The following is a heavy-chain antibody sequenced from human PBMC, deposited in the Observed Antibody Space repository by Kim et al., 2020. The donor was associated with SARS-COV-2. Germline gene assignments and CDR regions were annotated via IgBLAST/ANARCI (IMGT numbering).Heavy chain of an antibody. J-gene: IGHJ6*02. CDR1: GFTFSSYG. V-gene: IGHV3-33*06. D-gene: IGHD1-1*01. Sequence: GGSLRLSCAASGFTFSSYGMHWVRQAPGKGLEWVAVIWYDGSNKYYADSVKGRFTISRDNSKNTLYLQMNSLKAEDTAVYYCAKDPELERLNYYYYYGMDVWGQGTTVTVSS. CDR3: AKDPELERLNYYYYYGMDV. CDR2: IWYDGSNK.